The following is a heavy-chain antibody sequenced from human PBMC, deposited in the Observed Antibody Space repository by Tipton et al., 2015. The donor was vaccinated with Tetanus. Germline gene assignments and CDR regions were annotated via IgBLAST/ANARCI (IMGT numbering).Heavy chain of an antibody. CDR1: GASFSDYY. CDR3: ARAAGFLGLTHDF. V-gene: IGHV4-34*01. CDR2: INHSGST. Sequence: LRLSCAVYGASFSDYYWSWIRQAPGKGLEWIGEINHSGSTNHNPSLKSRVTLSVDTSKNQFSLRLDSLTAADTAVYYCARAAGFLGLTHDFWGRGTLVSVSS. J-gene: IGHJ4*02. D-gene: IGHD2/OR15-2a*01.